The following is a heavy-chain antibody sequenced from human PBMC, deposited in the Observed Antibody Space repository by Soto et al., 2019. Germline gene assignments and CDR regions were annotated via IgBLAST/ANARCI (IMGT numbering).Heavy chain of an antibody. CDR2: IIPIFGAA. J-gene: IGHJ4*02. CDR3: AREGYGDYGKPFDY. CDR1: GGTFSAYS. Sequence: QVHLVQSGAEVKKPGSSVKVSCKASGGTFSAYSFSWVRQAPGQGLEWMGGIIPIFGAASYAQKFQGRLTITADETTSTAYMDLSSLRSEDTAVYCCAREGYGDYGKPFDYWGQGTLVTVSS. D-gene: IGHD4-17*01. V-gene: IGHV1-69*01.